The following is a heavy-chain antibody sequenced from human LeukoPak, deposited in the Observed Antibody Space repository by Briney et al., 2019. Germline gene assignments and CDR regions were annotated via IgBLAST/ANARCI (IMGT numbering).Heavy chain of an antibody. CDR1: GVSITSGDSY. V-gene: IGHV4-61*02. D-gene: IGHD3/OR15-3a*01. Sequence: SETLSLTCTVSGVSITSGDSYWTWIRQPAGKSLEWLGRISTSGSASYNPSLKSRVIISIDTSKSQFSLKLTSVTAADTAVYYCARDPRTVAYYFDFWGQGRLVTVSS. CDR2: ISTSGSA. CDR3: ARDPRTVAYYFDF. J-gene: IGHJ4*02.